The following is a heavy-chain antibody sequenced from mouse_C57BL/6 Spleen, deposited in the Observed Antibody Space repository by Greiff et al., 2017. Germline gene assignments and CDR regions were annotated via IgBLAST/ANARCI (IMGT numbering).Heavy chain of an antibody. CDR3: ARNGDYSNYGPFAY. J-gene: IGHJ3*01. CDR1: GFSLTSYA. D-gene: IGHD2-5*01. CDR2: IWTGGGT. V-gene: IGHV2-9-1*01. Sequence: VKLVESGPGLVAPSPSLSITCTVSGFSLTSYAISWVRQPPGKGLEWLGVIWTGGGTNNNSALKSRLSISKDNSKSQVSLKMNSLQTDDTARYYCARNGDYSNYGPFAYWGQGTLVTVSA.